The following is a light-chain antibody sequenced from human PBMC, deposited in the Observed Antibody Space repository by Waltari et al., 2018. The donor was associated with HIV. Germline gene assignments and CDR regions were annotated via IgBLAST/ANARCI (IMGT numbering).Light chain of an antibody. J-gene: IGKJ3*01. V-gene: IGKV1-9*01. CDR3: QQQASYPLT. CDR2: GAS. Sequence: DVLLTQSPRFLSAYVGERVPLTCRARQGISSYLAWYQQSPGRAPSLLIYGASTFETGVPSRFSGSGSGTLFTLTINSLQPEDFGTYYCQQQASYPLTFGPGTRVDV. CDR1: QGISSY.